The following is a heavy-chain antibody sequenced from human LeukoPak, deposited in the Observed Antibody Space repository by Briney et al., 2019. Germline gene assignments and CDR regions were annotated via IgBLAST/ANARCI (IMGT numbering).Heavy chain of an antibody. CDR3: ARVRSPIWFGELLYHYYYGMDV. V-gene: IGHV3-30*19. Sequence: GGSLRLSCAASGFTFSSYGMHWVRQAPGKGLEWVAVISYDGSNKYYADSVKGRFTISRDNSKNTLYLQMNSLRAEDTAVYYCARVRSPIWFGELLYHYYYGMDVWGQGTTVTVSS. CDR1: GFTFSSYG. J-gene: IGHJ6*02. CDR2: ISYDGSNK. D-gene: IGHD3-10*01.